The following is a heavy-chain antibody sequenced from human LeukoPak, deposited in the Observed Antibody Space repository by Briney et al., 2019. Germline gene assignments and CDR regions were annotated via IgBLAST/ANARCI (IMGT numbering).Heavy chain of an antibody. Sequence: PETLSLTCTVSGASLSRYYWSWIRQPPGKGLEWIGYIYYSGSSTYSPSLQSRVTISVDTSKNQFSLRLSSVTAADTAVYYCASGGGWELPYNFDYWGQGTLVTVSS. CDR1: GASLSRYY. D-gene: IGHD1-26*01. J-gene: IGHJ4*02. CDR2: IYYSGSS. CDR3: ASGGGWELPYNFDY. V-gene: IGHV4-59*08.